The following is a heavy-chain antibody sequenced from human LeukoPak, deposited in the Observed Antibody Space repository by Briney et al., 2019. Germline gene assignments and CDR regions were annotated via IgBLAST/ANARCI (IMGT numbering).Heavy chain of an antibody. J-gene: IGHJ4*02. Sequence: PSETLSLTCTVSGASFSSGDQYWNWIRQSPGKGLEWIGSIHPSGRLYNNPSLESRVTISLDTSKNHFSLRLSSVTAADTAVYYCARDSWYESTGYLSADYWGQGTLVSVSS. CDR1: GASFSSGDQY. CDR3: ARDSWYESTGYLSADY. V-gene: IGHV4-39*07. D-gene: IGHD3-22*01. CDR2: IHPSGRL.